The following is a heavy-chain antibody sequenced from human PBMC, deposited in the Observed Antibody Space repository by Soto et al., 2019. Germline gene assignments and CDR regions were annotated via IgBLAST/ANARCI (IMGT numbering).Heavy chain of an antibody. CDR3: ARDLTGVGAWTHYYYGMDV. V-gene: IGHV3-33*01. Sequence: QVQLVESGGGVVQPGRSLRLSCAASGFTFSSYGMHWVRQAPGKGLEWVAVIWYGGSNKYYADSVKGRFTISRDNSKNTLYLQMNSLRAEDTAVYYCARDLTGVGAWTHYYYGMDVWGQGTTVTVSS. D-gene: IGHD1-26*01. CDR2: IWYGGSNK. CDR1: GFTFSSYG. J-gene: IGHJ6*02.